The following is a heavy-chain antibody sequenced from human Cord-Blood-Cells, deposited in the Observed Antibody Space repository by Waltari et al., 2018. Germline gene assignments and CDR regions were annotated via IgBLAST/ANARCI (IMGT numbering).Heavy chain of an antibody. D-gene: IGHD3-10*01. CDR2: INHSGST. J-gene: IGHJ4*02. CDR1: GGSFSGYY. CDR3: ARGVGYYGSGSYYEDY. V-gene: IGHV4-34*01. Sequence: QVQLQQWGAALLKPSETLSLTCAVYGGSFSGYYWSWIRQPPGKGLEWIGEINHSGSTNYNPSLKSRVTISVDTSKNQFSLKLSSVTAADTAVYYCARGVGYYGSGSYYEDYWGQGTLVTVSS.